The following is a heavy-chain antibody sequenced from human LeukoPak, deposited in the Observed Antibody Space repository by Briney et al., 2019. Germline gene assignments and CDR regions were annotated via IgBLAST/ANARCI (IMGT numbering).Heavy chain of an antibody. CDR2: IRYDGSNK. D-gene: IGHD6-13*01. Sequence: GGSLRLSCAASGFTFSTYGMHWVRQAPGKGLEWVAFIRYDGSNKYYADSVKGRFTISRDNAKNSLYLQMNSLRAEDTAVYYCAREDGPGYSSSWNDYWGQGTLVTVSS. V-gene: IGHV3-30*02. CDR3: AREDGPGYSSSWNDY. J-gene: IGHJ4*02. CDR1: GFTFSTYG.